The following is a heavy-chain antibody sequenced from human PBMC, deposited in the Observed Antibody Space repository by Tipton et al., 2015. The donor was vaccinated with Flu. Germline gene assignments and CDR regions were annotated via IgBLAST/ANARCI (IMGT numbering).Heavy chain of an antibody. J-gene: IGHJ4*02. V-gene: IGHV1-8*01. Sequence: QVQLVQSGAEVRKPGASVKVSCKASGYTFTNYDINWVRQATGQGLEWMGWMSPNTGNTGDAPKFQGRVTMTRDTSISTAFMELSSLRSADTAVDYGARVPPCNNWNDESGYWGQGTLVTVSA. D-gene: IGHD1-20*01. CDR3: ARVPPCNNWNDESGY. CDR2: MSPNTGNT. CDR1: GYTFTNYD.